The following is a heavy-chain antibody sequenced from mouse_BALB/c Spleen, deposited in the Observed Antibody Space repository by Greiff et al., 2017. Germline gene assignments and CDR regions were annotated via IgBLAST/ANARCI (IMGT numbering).Heavy chain of an antibody. V-gene: IGHV6-6*02. CDR1: GFTFSNYW. CDR2: IRLKSNNYAT. D-gene: IGHD3-1*01. CDR3: TRAGLLRGAWFAY. Sequence: EVQLVESGGGLVQPGGSMKLSCVASGFTFSNYWMNWVRQSPEKGLEWVAEIRLKSNNYATHYAESVKGRFTISRDDSKSSVYLQMNNLRAEDTGIYYCTRAGLLRGAWFAYWGQGTLVTVSA. J-gene: IGHJ3*01.